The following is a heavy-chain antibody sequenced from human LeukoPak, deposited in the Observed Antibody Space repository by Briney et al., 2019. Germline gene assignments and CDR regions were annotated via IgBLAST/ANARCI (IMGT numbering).Heavy chain of an antibody. Sequence: GESLKISCKGSGYSFTSYWIGWVRQMPWKGLEWMGIIYPGDSDTRYSPSFQGQVTISADKSISTAYLQWSSLKASDTAMYYCARRGYDYVWGTQEAFDIWGQGTMVTVSS. V-gene: IGHV5-51*01. J-gene: IGHJ3*02. CDR2: IYPGDSDT. CDR1: GYSFTSYW. CDR3: ARRGYDYVWGTQEAFDI. D-gene: IGHD3-16*01.